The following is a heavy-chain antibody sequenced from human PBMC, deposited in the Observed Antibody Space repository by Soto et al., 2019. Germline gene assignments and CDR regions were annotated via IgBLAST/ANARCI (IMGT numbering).Heavy chain of an antibody. V-gene: IGHV4-30-2*01. CDR1: GGSISSGGYS. CDR3: ASAMTTVTLSGYFQH. CDR2: IYHSGST. Sequence: SETLSLTCAVSGGSISSGGYSWSWIRQPPGKGLEWIGYIYHSGSTYYNPSLKSRVTISVDRSKNQFSLKLSSVTAADTAVYYCASAMTTVTLSGYFQHWGQGTLVTVSS. D-gene: IGHD4-17*01. J-gene: IGHJ1*01.